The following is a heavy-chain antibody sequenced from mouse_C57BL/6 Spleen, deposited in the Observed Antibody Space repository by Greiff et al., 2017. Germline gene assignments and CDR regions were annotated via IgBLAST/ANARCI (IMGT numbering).Heavy chain of an antibody. D-gene: IGHD2-1*01. CDR1: GYTFTSYW. V-gene: IGHV1-64*01. J-gene: IGHJ4*01. Sequence: QVQLKQPGAELVKPGASVKLSCKASGYTFTSYWMHWVKQRPGQGLEWIGMIHPNSGSTNYNEKFKSKATLTVDKSSSTAYMQRSSLTSEDSAVYYGARGDYGNYPYYAMDYWGQGTSVTVSS. CDR2: IHPNSGST. CDR3: ARGDYGNYPYYAMDY.